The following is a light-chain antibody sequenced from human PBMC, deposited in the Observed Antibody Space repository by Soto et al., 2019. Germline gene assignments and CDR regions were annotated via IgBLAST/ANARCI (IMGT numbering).Light chain of an antibody. Sequence: QSVLTQPASVSGTPGQSITITFTGSNNDVGRYSYVSWYQQYPGKTPKLIIYEVRLRPSGISDRFSGSKSGITASLTISGLQPEDEADYYCASYTTDTTRLFGTGTKVTVL. CDR2: EVR. J-gene: IGLJ1*01. CDR1: NNDVGRYSY. CDR3: ASYTTDTTRL. V-gene: IGLV2-14*01.